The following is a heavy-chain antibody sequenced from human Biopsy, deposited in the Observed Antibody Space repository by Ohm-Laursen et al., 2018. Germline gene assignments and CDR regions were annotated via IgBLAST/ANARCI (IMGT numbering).Heavy chain of an antibody. CDR1: GGSFTGHY. D-gene: IGHD2-2*01. Sequence: TLSLTCTVSGGSFTGHYWSWIRQPPGKGLEWIGDVYCSGTTNYNPSLKSRLTISVDTSKNQFSLNLNSVTAADTAVYFCARDVKRYCSGTSCYSGYFGMDVWGQGTTVTVS. V-gene: IGHV4-59*11. CDR2: VYCSGTT. J-gene: IGHJ6*02. CDR3: ARDVKRYCSGTSCYSGYFGMDV.